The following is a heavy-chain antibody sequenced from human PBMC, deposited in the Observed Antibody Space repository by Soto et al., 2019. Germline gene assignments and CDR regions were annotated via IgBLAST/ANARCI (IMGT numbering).Heavy chain of an antibody. CDR3: TRTPRGSLWNDC. CDR1: GGSISANY. D-gene: IGHD2-21*01. V-gene: IGHV4-59*01. J-gene: IGHJ4*02. CDR2: IYDRGYT. Sequence: QVQLQESGPGVVKPSETLSLTCTVSGGSISANYWSWIRQTPGRGLEWIGYIYDRGYTKYNPSLMSRATISVDMSRNQFCLTLSSVTAADTAVYYCTRTPRGSLWNDCSGQGTLVTVSS.